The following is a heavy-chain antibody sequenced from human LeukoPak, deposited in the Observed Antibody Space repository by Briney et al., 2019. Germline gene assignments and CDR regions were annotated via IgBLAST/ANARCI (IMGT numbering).Heavy chain of an antibody. CDR1: GYAFISYD. D-gene: IGHD3-16*01. J-gene: IGHJ4*02. CDR2: VNPNGFST. Sequence: ASVKVSCKASGYAFISYDIHWVRQAPGQGLEWVGRVNPNGFSTTYEQKFQGRVTMTSDTSTTTVYMDLGSLRSEDTAVYYCARDSITFGGFTFDFWGQGTLVTVSS. CDR3: ARDSITFGGFTFDF. V-gene: IGHV1-46*01.